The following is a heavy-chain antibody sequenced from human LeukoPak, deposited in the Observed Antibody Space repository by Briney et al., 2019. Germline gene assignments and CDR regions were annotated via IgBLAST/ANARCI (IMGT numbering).Heavy chain of an antibody. V-gene: IGHV3-53*01. CDR2: IYSGGST. J-gene: IGHJ4*02. CDR1: GFTVSTNY. D-gene: IGHD4-17*01. CDR3: ARVQSYGEVDY. Sequence: GGSLRLSCAASGFTVSTNYMSWVRQAPGKGLEWVSVIYSGGSTYYTDSVKGRFTISRDNSKNTLYLQMNSLRAEDTAVYYCARVQSYGEVDYWGQGTLVTVSS.